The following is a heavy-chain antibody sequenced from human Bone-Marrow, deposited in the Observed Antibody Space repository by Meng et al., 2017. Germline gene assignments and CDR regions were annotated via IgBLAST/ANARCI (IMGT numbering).Heavy chain of an antibody. J-gene: IGHJ4*02. CDR2: INPKSGDT. V-gene: IGHV1-2*06. CDR1: GYTFPDYW. D-gene: IGHD6-13*01. CDR3: ARDEDISAAGKLFGDY. Sequence: VQTVQCGVEVKKPGASGKVACKASGYTFPDYWLHWVRRAPGQGLEWLGRINPKSGDTHYAQRFQGRVTMTGDTSISTAYMELSGLRSDDTAMYYCARDEDISAAGKLFGDYWGQGTLVTVSS.